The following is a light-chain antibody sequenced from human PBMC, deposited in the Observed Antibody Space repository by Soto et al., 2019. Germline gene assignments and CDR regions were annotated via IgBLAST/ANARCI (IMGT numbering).Light chain of an antibody. Sequence: QSVLTQPPSASGTPGQRVTISCSGDSSNIGSNIVNWYQQPPGKAPKLLIYDVSKRPSGVPDRFSGSKSGNTASLTVSGLQAEDEGDYYCSSYAGSDYPYVFGTGTKVTVL. CDR3: SSYAGSDYPYV. J-gene: IGLJ1*01. CDR2: DVS. CDR1: SSNIGSNI. V-gene: IGLV2-8*01.